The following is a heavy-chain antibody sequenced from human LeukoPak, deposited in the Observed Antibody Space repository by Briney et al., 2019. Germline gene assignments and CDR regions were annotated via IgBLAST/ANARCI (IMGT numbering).Heavy chain of an antibody. CDR3: ARYDSSGYYGY. CDR1: SGSISTYY. D-gene: IGHD3-22*01. V-gene: IGHV4-59*01. Sequence: SETLSLTCTVSSGSISTYYWSWIRQPPGEGLDWIGYIYYSGSTTYNPSLKSRVTISIDTSKNQFSLKLNSVTAADTAVYYCARYDSSGYYGYWGQGTLVTVSS. J-gene: IGHJ4*02. CDR2: IYYSGST.